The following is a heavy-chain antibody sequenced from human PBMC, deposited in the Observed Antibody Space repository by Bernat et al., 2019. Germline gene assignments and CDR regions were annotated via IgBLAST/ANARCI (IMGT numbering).Heavy chain of an antibody. D-gene: IGHD6-13*01. V-gene: IGHV3-11*06. CDR2: ISISSSYT. Sequence: QVQLVESGGGLVKPGGSLRLSCAASGFTFSDYYMSWIRQAPGKGLEWVSYISISSSYTNYADSVKGRFTISRDNAKNSLYLQMNSLRAEDTAVYYCARHALYWAAAGTDDYWGQGTLVTVSS. J-gene: IGHJ4*02. CDR1: GFTFSDYY. CDR3: ARHALYWAAAGTDDY.